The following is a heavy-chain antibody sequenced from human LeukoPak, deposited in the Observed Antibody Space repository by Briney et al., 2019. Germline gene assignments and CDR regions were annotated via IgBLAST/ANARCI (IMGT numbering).Heavy chain of an antibody. J-gene: IGHJ4*02. V-gene: IGHV7-4-1*02. CDR3: ARDPEERYSSSWYVN. CDR2: INTNTGNP. CDR1: GYTFTSYA. Sequence: ASVKVSCKASGYTFTSYAMNWVRQAPGQGLEWMGWINTNTGNPTYAQGFTGRFVFSLDTSVSTAYLQISSLKAEDTAVYYCARDPEERYSSSWYVNWGQGTLVTVSS. D-gene: IGHD6-13*01.